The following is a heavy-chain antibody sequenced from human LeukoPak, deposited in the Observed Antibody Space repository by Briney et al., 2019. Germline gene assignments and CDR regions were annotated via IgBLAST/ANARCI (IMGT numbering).Heavy chain of an antibody. CDR3: ARDIEVDYGSGSSNYYYYGMDV. D-gene: IGHD3-10*01. Sequence: GASVKVSCKASGGTFSSYAISWVRQAPGQGLEWMGRIIPILGIANYAQKFQGRVTITADKSTSTAYMELSSLRSEDTAVYYCARDIEVDYGSGSSNYYYYGMDVWGQGTTVTVSS. CDR2: IIPILGIA. V-gene: IGHV1-69*04. CDR1: GGTFSSYA. J-gene: IGHJ6*02.